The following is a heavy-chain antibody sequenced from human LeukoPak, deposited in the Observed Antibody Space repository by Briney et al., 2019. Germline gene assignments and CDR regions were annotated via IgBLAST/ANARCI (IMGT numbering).Heavy chain of an antibody. CDR2: IYYSGST. CDR1: GGSISSGGYY. J-gene: IGHJ4*02. Sequence: PSETLSLTCTVSGGSISSGGYYWSWIRQHPGKGLEWIGYIYYSGSTYYNPSLKSRVTISVDTSKNQFSLKLSSVTAADTAVYYCASGNSWSIKYFDYWGQGTLVTVSS. CDR3: ASGNSWSIKYFDY. V-gene: IGHV4-31*03. D-gene: IGHD6-13*01.